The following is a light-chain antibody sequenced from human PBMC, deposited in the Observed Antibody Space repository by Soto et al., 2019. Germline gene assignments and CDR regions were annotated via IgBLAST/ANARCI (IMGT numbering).Light chain of an antibody. CDR3: QQYNNWPPWT. Sequence: EVVMTQSPVTLSVSPGERATLSCRASQSISSNLAWYQQKPGQAPRLLMFGTSTRAAGTPARFSGSGSGTELTLTISSLQSEDFAVYYCQQYNNWPPWTFGQGTKVEIK. CDR2: GTS. J-gene: IGKJ1*01. V-gene: IGKV3-15*01. CDR1: QSISSN.